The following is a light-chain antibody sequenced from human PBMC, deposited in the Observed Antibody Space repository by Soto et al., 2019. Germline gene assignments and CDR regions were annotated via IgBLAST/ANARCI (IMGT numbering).Light chain of an antibody. Sequence: DIQITQSPSTLSASVGDRVTITCRASQSITSWLAWYQQKPGKAPNLLIYDASSLQSGVPSRFSGSGSGTEFTLTINSLEPEDFAVYYCQQRGYWPRTFGQGTTLEIK. CDR3: QQRGYWPRT. CDR2: DAS. V-gene: IGKV1-5*01. J-gene: IGKJ2*01. CDR1: QSITSW.